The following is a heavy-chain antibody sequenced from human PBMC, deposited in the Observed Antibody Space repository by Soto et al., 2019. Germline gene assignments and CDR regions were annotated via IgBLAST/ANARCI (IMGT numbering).Heavy chain of an antibody. J-gene: IGHJ4*02. CDR3: ARLDIVATGLDY. V-gene: IGHV4-39*01. CDR1: GGSISSSSYY. D-gene: IGHD5-12*01. CDR2: IYYSGST. Sequence: SETLSLTCTVSGGSISSSSYYWGWIRQPPGKGLEWIGSIYYSGSTYYNPSLKSRVTISVDTSKNQFSLKLSSVTAADTAVYYCARLDIVATGLDYWGQGTLVTVSS.